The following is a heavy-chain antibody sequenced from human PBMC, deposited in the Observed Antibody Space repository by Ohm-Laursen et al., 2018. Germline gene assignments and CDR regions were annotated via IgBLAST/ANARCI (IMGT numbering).Heavy chain of an antibody. Sequence: SLRLSCTASGFTFSSYWMTWVRQPPGKGLEWVARIKVDGSEKYYVDSVKGRFTISRDNAKNSLYLQMNSLRAEDTAVYYCARVFGMDVWGQGTTVTVSS. CDR1: GFTFSSYW. CDR2: IKVDGSEK. CDR3: ARVFGMDV. V-gene: IGHV3-7*01. J-gene: IGHJ6*02.